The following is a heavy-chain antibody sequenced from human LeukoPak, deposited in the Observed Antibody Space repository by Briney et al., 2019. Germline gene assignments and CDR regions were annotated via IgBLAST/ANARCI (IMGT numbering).Heavy chain of an antibody. CDR3: ARDETTYYYDSSDYSPDAFDI. CDR1: GFTFSSYS. Sequence: GGSLRLSCAASGFTFSSYSMNWVRQAPGKGLEWVSYISSSGSSMYYADSVKGRFTISRDNAKNSLYLQMNSLRAEDTAVYFCARDETTYYYDSSDYSPDAFDIWGQGTMVTVSS. CDR2: ISSSGSSM. J-gene: IGHJ3*02. V-gene: IGHV3-48*04. D-gene: IGHD3-22*01.